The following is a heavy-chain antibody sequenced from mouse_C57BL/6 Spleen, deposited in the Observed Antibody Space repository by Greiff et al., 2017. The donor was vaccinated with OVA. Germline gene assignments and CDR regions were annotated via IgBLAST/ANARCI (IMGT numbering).Heavy chain of an antibody. D-gene: IGHD5-5*01. Sequence: EVKLQQSGPELVKPGASVKISCKASGYTFTDYYMNWVKQSHGKSLEWIGDINPNNGGTSYNQKFKGKATLTVDKSSSTAYMELRSLTSEDSAVYYCARRLPRYYFDYWGQGTTLTVSS. CDR2: INPNNGGT. J-gene: IGHJ2*01. CDR1: GYTFTDYY. CDR3: ARRLPRYYFDY. V-gene: IGHV1-26*01.